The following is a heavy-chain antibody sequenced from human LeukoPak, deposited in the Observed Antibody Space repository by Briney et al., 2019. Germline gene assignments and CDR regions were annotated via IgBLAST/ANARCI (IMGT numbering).Heavy chain of an antibody. CDR1: GGSISGTNW. CDR2: ISLAGQT. V-gene: IGHV4/OR15-8*02. Sequence: SETLSLTCGVSGGSISGTNWWSWVRQPPGQGLEWIGEISLAGQTNYNPSLNGRVTMSLDKSSNQLSLHLTSVTAADTAVYYCARFYGDYVDWFDPWGQGTLVTVSP. J-gene: IGHJ5*02. D-gene: IGHD4-17*01. CDR3: ARFYGDYVDWFDP.